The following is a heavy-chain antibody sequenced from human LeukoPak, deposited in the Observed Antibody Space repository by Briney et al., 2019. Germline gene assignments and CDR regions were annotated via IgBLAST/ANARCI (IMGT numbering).Heavy chain of an antibody. CDR3: AREPDDSSGYELSLDY. Sequence: EASVKVPCKASGYTFTSYYMHWVRQAPGQGLEWMGIINPSGGSTSYTQRFQGRVTMTRDTSTSTVYMELSSLRSEDTAVYYCAREPDDSSGYELSLDYWGQGTLVTVSS. CDR2: INPSGGST. CDR1: GYTFTSYY. J-gene: IGHJ4*02. V-gene: IGHV1-46*01. D-gene: IGHD3-22*01.